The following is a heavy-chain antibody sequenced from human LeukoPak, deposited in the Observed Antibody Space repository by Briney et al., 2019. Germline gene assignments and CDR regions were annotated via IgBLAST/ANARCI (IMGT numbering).Heavy chain of an antibody. V-gene: IGHV1-18*01. D-gene: IGHD5-24*01. J-gene: IGHJ4*02. Sequence: ASVKVSCKASGYTFTSYGISWVRQAPGQGLEWMGWISAYNGNTNDAQKLQGRVTMTTDTSTSTAYRELRSLRSDDTAVYYCARDLRGMATPYFDYWGQGTLVTVSS. CDR3: ARDLRGMATPYFDY. CDR1: GYTFTSYG. CDR2: ISAYNGNT.